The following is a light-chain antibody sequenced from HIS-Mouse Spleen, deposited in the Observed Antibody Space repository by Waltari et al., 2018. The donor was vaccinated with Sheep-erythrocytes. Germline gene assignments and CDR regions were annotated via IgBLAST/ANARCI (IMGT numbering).Light chain of an antibody. Sequence: QSALTQPRSVSGSPGQSVTISCTGTSSDVGGYNYVSWYQQQPGKAPKLMIYDVSNRPSGVPDRFSGSTSGNTASLTISGLQAEDEAYYYCCSYAGSYNHVFAPGTKVTVL. CDR3: CSYAGSYNHV. CDR1: SSDVGGYNY. CDR2: DVS. V-gene: IGLV2-11*01. J-gene: IGLJ1*01.